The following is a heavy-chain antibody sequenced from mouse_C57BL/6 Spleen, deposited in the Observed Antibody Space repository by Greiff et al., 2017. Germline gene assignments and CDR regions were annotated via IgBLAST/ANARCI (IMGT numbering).Heavy chain of an antibody. CDR1: GFTFSSYG. CDR3: ARDDYDGPHYWYFDV. Sequence: EVMLVESGGDLVKPGGSLKLSCAASGFTFSSYGMSWVRQTPDKRLEWVATISSGGSYTYYPDSVKGRFTISRDNAKNTLYLQMSSLKSEDTAMYYCARDDYDGPHYWYFDVWGTGTTVTVSS. D-gene: IGHD2-4*01. J-gene: IGHJ1*03. CDR2: ISSGGSYT. V-gene: IGHV5-6*02.